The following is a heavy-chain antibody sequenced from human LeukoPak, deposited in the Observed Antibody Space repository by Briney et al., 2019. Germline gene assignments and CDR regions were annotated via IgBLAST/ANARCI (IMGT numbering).Heavy chain of an antibody. CDR2: ISDSGGTT. CDR3: AKDAARDNYYHNGLDV. D-gene: IGHD2-15*01. Sequence: GGSLRLSCAVSGFIFSSYAMSWVRQAPGEGLEWVSRISDSGGTTYYADSVKGRFTISRDNSKDTLYLQMSSLRAEDTALYYCAKDAARDNYYHNGLDVWGQGTTVTVSS. CDR1: GFIFSSYA. J-gene: IGHJ6*01. V-gene: IGHV3-23*01.